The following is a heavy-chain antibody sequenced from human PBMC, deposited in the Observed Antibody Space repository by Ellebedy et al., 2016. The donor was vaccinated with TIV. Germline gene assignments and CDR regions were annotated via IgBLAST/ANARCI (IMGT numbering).Heavy chain of an antibody. D-gene: IGHD4-17*01. CDR2: IYTSGST. CDR1: AGSISSYY. V-gene: IGHV4-4*07. CDR3: ARDVPMGTVTTGNWFDP. J-gene: IGHJ5*02. Sequence: SETLSLTXTVSAGSISSYYWSWIRQPAGKGLEWIGRIYTSGSTNYNPSLKSRVTMSVDTSKNQFSLKLSSVTAADTAVYYCARDVPMGTVTTGNWFDPWGQGTLVTVSS.